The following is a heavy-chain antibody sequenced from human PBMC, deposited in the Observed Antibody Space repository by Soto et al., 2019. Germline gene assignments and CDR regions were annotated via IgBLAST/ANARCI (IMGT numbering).Heavy chain of an antibody. CDR2: IYHSGST. CDR1: GYSTSSGYY. J-gene: IGHJ4*02. D-gene: IGHD6-13*01. Sequence: PSETLSLTCAVSGYSTSSGYYWGWIRQPPGKGLEWIGSIYHSGSTYYNPSLKSRVTISVDTSKNQFSLKLSSVTAADTAVYYCARRSSSWFSFDYWGQGTLVTVSS. CDR3: ARRSSSWFSFDY. V-gene: IGHV4-38-2*01.